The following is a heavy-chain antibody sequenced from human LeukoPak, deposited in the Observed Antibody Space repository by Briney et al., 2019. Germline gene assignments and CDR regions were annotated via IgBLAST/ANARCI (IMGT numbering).Heavy chain of an antibody. D-gene: IGHD1-26*01. CDR1: GGSFSGYY. CDR3: ARRGGSAPHYFDY. CDR2: INHSGST. J-gene: IGHJ4*02. V-gene: IGHV4-34*01. Sequence: SETLSLTCAVYGGSFSGYYWSWICQPPGKGLEWIGEINHSGSTNYNPSLKSRVTISVDTSKNQFSLKLSSVTAADTAVYYCARRGGSAPHYFDYWGQGTLVTVSS.